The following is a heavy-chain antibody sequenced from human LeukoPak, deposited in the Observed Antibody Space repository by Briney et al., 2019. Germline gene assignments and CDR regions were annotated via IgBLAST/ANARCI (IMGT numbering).Heavy chain of an antibody. CDR2: ISAYNGNT. V-gene: IGHV1-18*01. J-gene: IGHJ5*02. CDR1: GYTFTSYG. CDR3: ARVWWELLTRDWFDP. D-gene: IGHD1-26*01. Sequence: GASVKVSCKASGYTFTSYGISWVRQAPGQGLEWMGCISAYNGNTNYAQKFQGRVTMTKDTSTSKAYMELRSLRSDDTAVYYCARVWWELLTRDWFDPWGQGTLVTVSS.